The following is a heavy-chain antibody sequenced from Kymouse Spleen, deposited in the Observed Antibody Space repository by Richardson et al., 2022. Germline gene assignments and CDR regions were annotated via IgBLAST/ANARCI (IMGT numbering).Heavy chain of an antibody. V-gene: IGHV3-33*01. CDR3: AREEQLGDFDY. J-gene: IGHJ4*02. CDR2: IWYDGSNK. Sequence: QVQLVESGGGVVQPGRSLRLSCAASGFTFSSYGMHWVRQAPGKGLEWVAVIWYDGSNKYYADSVKGRFTISRDNSKNTLYLQMNSLRAEDTAVYYCAREEQLGDFDYWGQGTLVTVSS. D-gene: IGHD6-6*01. CDR1: GFTFSSYG.